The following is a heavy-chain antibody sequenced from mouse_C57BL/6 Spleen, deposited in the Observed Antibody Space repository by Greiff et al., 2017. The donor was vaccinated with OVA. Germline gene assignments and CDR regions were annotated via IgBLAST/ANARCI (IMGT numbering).Heavy chain of an antibody. CDR2: INYDGSST. J-gene: IGHJ1*03. CDR3: ARDDAYYGSSSGFYWYFDV. CDR1: GFTFSDYY. V-gene: IGHV5-16*01. D-gene: IGHD1-1*01. Sequence: EVKLVESEGGLVQPGSSMKLSCTASGFTFSDYYMAWVRQVPEKGLEWVANINYDGSSTYYLDSLKSRFIISRDNAKNILYLQMSSLKSEDTATYYCARDDAYYGSSSGFYWYFDVWGTGTTVTVSS.